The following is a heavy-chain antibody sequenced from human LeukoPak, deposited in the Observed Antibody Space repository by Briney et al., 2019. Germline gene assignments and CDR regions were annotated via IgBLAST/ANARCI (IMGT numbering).Heavy chain of an antibody. CDR1: GYTFTGYY. Sequence: GASVKVSCKASGYTFTGYYMRWVRQAPGQGLEWMGWINPNSGGTNYAQKFRGRVTMTRDTSISTAYMELSRLRSDDTAVYYCARDRITMVRGVPNWFDPWGQGTLVTVSS. CDR2: INPNSGGT. CDR3: ARDRITMVRGVPNWFDP. J-gene: IGHJ5*02. V-gene: IGHV1-2*02. D-gene: IGHD3-10*01.